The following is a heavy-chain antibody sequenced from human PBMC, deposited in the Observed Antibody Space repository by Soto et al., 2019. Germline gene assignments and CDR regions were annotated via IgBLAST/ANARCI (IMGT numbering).Heavy chain of an antibody. V-gene: IGHV3-33*01. Sequence: QVQLVESGGGVVQPGTSLRLSCAASGSTFSNYGMHWVRQAPGKGLEWVAVVWYDGTTKFYPDSVKGRFTISRDNSNNTLYLLMNSLRVEDTAVYYCATVDNYYGSVFWGQGTLVTVSS. D-gene: IGHD3-10*01. CDR1: GSTFSNYG. CDR3: ATVDNYYGSVF. CDR2: VWYDGTTK. J-gene: IGHJ4*02.